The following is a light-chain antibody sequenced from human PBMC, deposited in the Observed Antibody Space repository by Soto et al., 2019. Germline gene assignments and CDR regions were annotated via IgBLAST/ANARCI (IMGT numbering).Light chain of an antibody. CDR1: RAISDW. CDR2: RAS. Sequence: DIQMTQSPSTLSASLGDRVTITCRASRAISDWLAWYQQRPGKAPKLLIYRASRLESGVPSRFSGSGSGTEFTLPISGWKLDDSAPNYCNQNIPFPFILGQGPKLE. CDR3: NQNIPFPFI. V-gene: IGKV1-5*03. J-gene: IGKJ2*01.